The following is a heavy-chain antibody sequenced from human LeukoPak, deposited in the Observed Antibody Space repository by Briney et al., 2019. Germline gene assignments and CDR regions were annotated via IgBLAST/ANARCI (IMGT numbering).Heavy chain of an antibody. D-gene: IGHD3-10*01. CDR2: ISAYNGNT. CDR3: VRDGYYQDLGKYYIPFDY. CDR1: GYTFTEYA. Sequence: GASVKVSCQVSGYTFTEYAISWVRQAPGQRLEWMGWISAYNGNTDYAQKLQGRVTMTTDTSTSTAYMELRSLRSDDTAVYYCVRDGYYQDLGKYYIPFDYWGQGTLVTVSS. J-gene: IGHJ4*02. V-gene: IGHV1-18*01.